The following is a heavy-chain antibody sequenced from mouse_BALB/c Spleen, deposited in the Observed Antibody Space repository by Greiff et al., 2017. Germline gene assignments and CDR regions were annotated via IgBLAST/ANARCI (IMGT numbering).Heavy chain of an antibody. Sequence: VKLVESGAELARPGASVKMSCKASGYTFTSYTMHWVKQRPGQGLEWIGYINPSSGYTNYNQKFKDKATLTADKSSSTAYMQLSSLTSEDSAVYYCARPYYYGSSYYAMDYWGQGTSVTVSS. CDR1: GYTFTSYT. CDR3: ARPYYYGSSYYAMDY. V-gene: IGHV1-4*01. J-gene: IGHJ4*01. D-gene: IGHD1-1*01. CDR2: INPSSGYT.